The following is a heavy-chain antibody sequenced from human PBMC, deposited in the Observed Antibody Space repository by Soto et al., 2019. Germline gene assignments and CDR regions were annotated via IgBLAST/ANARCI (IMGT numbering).Heavy chain of an antibody. Sequence: LSLTCAISGDSVSNNTASWNWIRQSPSRGLEWLGRTYFRSKWYNDYAVSVKSRIIINPDTSNNQFSLQLNSVTPEDTAVYFCAKGDNLGPKTGYAFDPWGQGIMVTVSS. CDR1: GDSVSNNTAS. D-gene: IGHD5-12*01. J-gene: IGHJ5*02. CDR3: AKGDNLGPKTGYAFDP. V-gene: IGHV6-1*01. CDR2: TYFRSKWYN.